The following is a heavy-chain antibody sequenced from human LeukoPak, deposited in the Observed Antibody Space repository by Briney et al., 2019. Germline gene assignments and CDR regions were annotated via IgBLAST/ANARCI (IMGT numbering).Heavy chain of an antibody. V-gene: IGHV3-30*02. CDR2: IRYDGSNK. CDR3: AKEDSSRREFDY. Sequence: PGGSLRLSCAASGFTFSSYGMHWVRQAPGKGLEWVAFIRYDGSNKYYADSVKGRFTISRDNSKNTLYLQMNSLRAEDTAVYYCAKEDSSRREFDYWGQGTLVTVSS. D-gene: IGHD6-13*01. CDR1: GFTFSSYG. J-gene: IGHJ4*02.